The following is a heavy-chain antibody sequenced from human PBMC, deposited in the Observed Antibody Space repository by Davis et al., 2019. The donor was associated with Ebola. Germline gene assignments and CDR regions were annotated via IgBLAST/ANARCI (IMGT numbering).Heavy chain of an antibody. V-gene: IGHV4-34*01. Sequence: PGGSLRLSCAVYGGSFSGYYWSWIRQPPGKGLEWIGEINHSGSTNYNPSLKSRVAISVDTSKNQFSLKLSSVTAADTAVYYCARTAMGIYYESSGYYHFDYWGQGTLVTVSS. D-gene: IGHD3-22*01. CDR1: GGSFSGYY. CDR3: ARTAMGIYYESSGYYHFDY. J-gene: IGHJ4*02. CDR2: INHSGST.